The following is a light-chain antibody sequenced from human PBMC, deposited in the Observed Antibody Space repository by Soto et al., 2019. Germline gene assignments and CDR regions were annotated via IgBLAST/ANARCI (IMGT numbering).Light chain of an antibody. CDR1: RSNIGAGYH. Sequence: QPVLTQPPSVSGAPGQRVTISCTGSRSNIGAGYHVYWYQQLRGTAPKLLIYGNSNRPSGVPDRFSGSKSGTSASLAITGLQAEDEADYYCQSYDSSLSGSVFGGGTKVTVL. V-gene: IGLV1-40*01. CDR3: QSYDSSLSGSV. J-gene: IGLJ3*02. CDR2: GNS.